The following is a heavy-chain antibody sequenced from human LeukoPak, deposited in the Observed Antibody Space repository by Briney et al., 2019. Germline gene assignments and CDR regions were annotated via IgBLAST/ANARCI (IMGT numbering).Heavy chain of an antibody. J-gene: IGHJ6*02. Sequence: PGGCLRLSCAASGFTFSRYWMNWVRQAPGKGLVWVSRINSDGSTTRYADSVKGRFTISRDNAKNTMYLQMNSLRAEDTAVYYCARENFYGMDVWGQGTMVTVSS. CDR3: ARENFYGMDV. CDR1: GFTFSRYW. CDR2: INSDGSTT. V-gene: IGHV3-74*01.